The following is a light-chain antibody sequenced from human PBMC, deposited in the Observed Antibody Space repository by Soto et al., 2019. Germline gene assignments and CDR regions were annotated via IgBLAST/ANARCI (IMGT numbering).Light chain of an antibody. CDR3: QQRSDWPPIT. J-gene: IGKJ5*01. CDR2: DAS. V-gene: IGKV3-11*01. CDR1: QSVGDY. Sequence: TVLTQSPATLSLSPGEIASLSCRASQSVGDYLAWYQQKPGQAPRLLIYDASNRAAGVPYRFRGSGSGTDFTLTISSVEPEDFGVYYCQQRSDWPPITCGQGTRLEIK.